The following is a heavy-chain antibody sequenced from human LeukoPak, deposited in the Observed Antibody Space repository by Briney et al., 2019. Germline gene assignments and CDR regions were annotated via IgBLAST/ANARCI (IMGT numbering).Heavy chain of an antibody. Sequence: GGSLRLSCAASGFTFSDYYMSWIRQAPGKGLEWVSYISSSGSTIYYADSVKGRFTISRDNAKSSLYLQMNSLRAEDTAVYYCARAQYYDFWSGYGSHYYMDVWGKGTTVTVSS. CDR3: ARAQYYDFWSGYGSHYYMDV. CDR2: ISSSGSTI. CDR1: GFTFSDYY. J-gene: IGHJ6*03. V-gene: IGHV3-11*01. D-gene: IGHD3-3*01.